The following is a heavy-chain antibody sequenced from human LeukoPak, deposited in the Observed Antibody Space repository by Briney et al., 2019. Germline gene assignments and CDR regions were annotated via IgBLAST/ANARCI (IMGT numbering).Heavy chain of an antibody. D-gene: IGHD6-13*01. CDR1: GYTFTNYG. V-gene: IGHV1-46*01. CDR3: ARETRSLVIGAAAGPWNY. Sequence: ASVKVSCKASGYTFTNYGVSWVRQAPGQGLEWMGIINPSGDTTSYAQKFQDRVTMTRDTSTSTVYMELSSLRSEDTAVYYCARETRSLVIGAAAGPWNYWGQGTLVTVSS. CDR2: INPSGDTT. J-gene: IGHJ4*02.